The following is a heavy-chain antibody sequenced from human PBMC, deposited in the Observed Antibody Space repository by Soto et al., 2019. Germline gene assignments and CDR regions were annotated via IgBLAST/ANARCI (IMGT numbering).Heavy chain of an antibody. V-gene: IGHV1-18*01. CDR1: GYTFTSYG. Sequence: ASVKVSCKASGYTFTSYGISWVRQAPGQGLEWMGWISAYNGNTNYAQKLQGRVTMTTDTSTSTAYMELRSLRSDDTAVYYCARAGDYGDYGGAFDIWGQGTMVTVSS. D-gene: IGHD4-17*01. CDR2: ISAYNGNT. J-gene: IGHJ3*02. CDR3: ARAGDYGDYGGAFDI.